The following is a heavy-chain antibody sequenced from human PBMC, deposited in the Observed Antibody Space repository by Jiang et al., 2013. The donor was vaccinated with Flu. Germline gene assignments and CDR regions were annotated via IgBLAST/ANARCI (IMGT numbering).Heavy chain of an antibody. CDR3: ATDLRNSKRSSSWSKNYYGMDV. J-gene: IGHJ6*02. CDR1: GYTFTDYY. V-gene: IGHV1-69-2*01. CDR2: VDPEDGET. D-gene: IGHD6-13*01. Sequence: GAEVKKPGATVKISCKVSGYTFTDYYMHWVQQAPGKGLEWMGLVDPEDGETIYAEKFQGRVTITADTSTDTAYMELSSLRSEDTAVYYCATDLRNSKRSSSWSKNYYGMDVWGQGTTVTVSS.